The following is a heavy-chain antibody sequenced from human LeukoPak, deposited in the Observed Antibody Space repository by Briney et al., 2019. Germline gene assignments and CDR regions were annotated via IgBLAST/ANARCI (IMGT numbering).Heavy chain of an antibody. CDR3: ARDSYEVTTRWFDP. D-gene: IGHD4-17*01. CDR1: GGSISSYY. CDR2: IYTSGST. Sequence: SETLSLTCTVSGGSISSYYWSWIRQPAGKGLEWIGRIYTSGSTNYNPSLKSRVTMSVDTSKNQFSLKLSSVPAADTAVYYCARDSYEVTTRWFDPWGQGTLVTVSS. V-gene: IGHV4-4*07. J-gene: IGHJ5*02.